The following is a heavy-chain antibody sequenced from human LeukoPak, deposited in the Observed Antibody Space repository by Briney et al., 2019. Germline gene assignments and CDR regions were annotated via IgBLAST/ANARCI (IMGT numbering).Heavy chain of an antibody. CDR1: GGSFSGYY. V-gene: IGHV4-34*01. J-gene: IGHJ4*02. CDR3: ARVGTMGRGVFDY. D-gene: IGHD3-10*01. Sequence: PSETLSLTCAVYGGSFSGYYWSCIRQPPGKGLEWIGEINHSGSTNYNPSLKSRVTISVDTSKNQFSLKLSSVNAADTAVYHCARVGTMGRGVFDYWGQGTPVTVSS. CDR2: INHSGST.